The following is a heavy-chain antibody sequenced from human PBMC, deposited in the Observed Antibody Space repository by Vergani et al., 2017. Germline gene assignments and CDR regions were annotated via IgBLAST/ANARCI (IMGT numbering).Heavy chain of an antibody. V-gene: IGHV4-39*01. D-gene: IGHD3-16*01. CDR1: TDSVSNTFYY. Sequence: QVQLQESGPGLVKPSETLSLTCTVSTDSVSNTFYYWGWIRQPPGRGLEWIGTVYYSRSAYYNPSLKSRLTISVDTSKNQFSLNLSSVTAADTAVYYCASHGAYYYYYMDVWGKGP. CDR2: VYYSRSA. J-gene: IGHJ6*03. CDR3: ASHGAYYYYYMDV.